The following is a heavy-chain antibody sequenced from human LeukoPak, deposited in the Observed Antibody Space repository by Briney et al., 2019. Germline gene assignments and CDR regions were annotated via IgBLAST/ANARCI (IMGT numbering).Heavy chain of an antibody. Sequence: SETLSLTCTVSGGSISSGGYYWSWIRQPPGKGLEWIGGIYHSGSTYYNPSLKSRVTISVDTSKNQFSLKLSSVTAADTAVYYCGGDYYGSGTLGMDVWGQGTTVTVSS. D-gene: IGHD3-10*01. J-gene: IGHJ6*02. CDR3: GGDYYGSGTLGMDV. CDR1: GGSISSGGYY. V-gene: IGHV4-39*07. CDR2: IYHSGST.